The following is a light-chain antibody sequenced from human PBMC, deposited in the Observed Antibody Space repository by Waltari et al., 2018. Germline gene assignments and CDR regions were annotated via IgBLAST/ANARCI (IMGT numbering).Light chain of an antibody. J-gene: IGKJ1*01. V-gene: IGKV1-39*01. CDR2: AAS. CDR3: QQSYSTPWT. CDR1: QSIRTC. Sequence: DIQMTQSPSSLSASVGDRVTITCRESQSIRTCLNWYQQIPGKVPKLLIYAASSLRSGVPSGFSGSGSGTDFTLTISSLHPEDFATYYCQQSYSTPWTFGQGTKVEIK.